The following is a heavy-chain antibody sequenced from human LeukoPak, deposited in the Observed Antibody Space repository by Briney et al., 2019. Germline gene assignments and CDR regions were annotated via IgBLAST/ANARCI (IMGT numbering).Heavy chain of an antibody. Sequence: GGSLRLSCAASGFTFSSYGMHWVRQAPGKGLEWVAVISYDGSNKYYADSVKGRFTTSRDNSKNTLYLQMNSLRAEDTAVYYCAKDSISRGRDRWGQGTLVTVSS. V-gene: IGHV3-30*18. CDR2: ISYDGSNK. D-gene: IGHD3-9*01. J-gene: IGHJ5*02. CDR3: AKDSISRGRDR. CDR1: GFTFSSYG.